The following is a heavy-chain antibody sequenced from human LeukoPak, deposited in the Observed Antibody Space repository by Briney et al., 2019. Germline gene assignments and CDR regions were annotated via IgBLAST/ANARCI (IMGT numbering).Heavy chain of an antibody. J-gene: IGHJ4*02. CDR3: ARDRWSRIAVAGTGTLDY. Sequence: SVKVSCKASGGTFSSYAISWVRQAPGQGLEWMGGIIPIFGTANYAQKFQGRVTITADESTSTAYMELRSLRSDDAAVYYCARDRWSRIAVAGTGTLDYWGRGTLVTVSS. V-gene: IGHV1-69*13. D-gene: IGHD6-19*01. CDR2: IIPIFGTA. CDR1: GGTFSSYA.